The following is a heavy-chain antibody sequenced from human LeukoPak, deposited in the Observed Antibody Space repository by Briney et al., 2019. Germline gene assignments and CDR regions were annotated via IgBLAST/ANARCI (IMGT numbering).Heavy chain of an antibody. V-gene: IGHV4-39*07. CDR3: ARVRWRGYLDAFDI. Sequence: SETLSLTCTVSGASIRGSSYYWGWIRQPPGKGLEWIGSIYYSGSTYYNPSLKSRVTISVDTSKNQFSLKLSSVTAADTAVYYCARVRWRGYLDAFDIWGQGTMVTVSS. CDR2: IYYSGST. J-gene: IGHJ3*02. CDR1: GASIRGSSYY. D-gene: IGHD3-3*01.